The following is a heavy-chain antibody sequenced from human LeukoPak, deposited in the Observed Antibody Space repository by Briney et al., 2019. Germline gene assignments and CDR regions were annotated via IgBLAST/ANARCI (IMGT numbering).Heavy chain of an antibody. CDR3: ARYSSSSGGPSYYLDY. CDR1: GFTLRNYW. V-gene: IGHV3-74*01. D-gene: IGHD6-6*01. Sequence: GGSLRLSCAASGFTLRNYWMHWVRQVPGRGLVWVSRISGDGSGTNYADSVKGRFTISRDNAKNTVYLQINNLRAKDTADYFCARYSSSSGGPSYYLDYWGQGTLVTVSS. J-gene: IGHJ4*02. CDR2: ISGDGSGT.